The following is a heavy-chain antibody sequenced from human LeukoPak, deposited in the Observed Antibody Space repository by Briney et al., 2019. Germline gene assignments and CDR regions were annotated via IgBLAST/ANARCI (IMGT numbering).Heavy chain of an antibody. J-gene: IGHJ5*02. CDR1: GGTFSSYA. CDR2: IIPIFGIA. CDR3: ARDLLRYSDWSGGGWLDP. D-gene: IGHD3-9*01. V-gene: IGHV1-69*04. Sequence: ASVKVSCKASGGTFSSYAISWVRQAPGQGLEWMGRIIPIFGIANYAQKFQGRVTITADKSTSTAYMELSSLRSEDTAVYYCARDLLRYSDWSGGGWLDPWGQGTLVTVSS.